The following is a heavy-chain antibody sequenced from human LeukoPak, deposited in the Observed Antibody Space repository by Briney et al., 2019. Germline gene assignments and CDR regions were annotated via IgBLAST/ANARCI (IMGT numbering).Heavy chain of an antibody. Sequence: GASVKVSCKXSGYTFTSYDINWVRQATGQGLEWMGWMNPNSGNTGYAQKFQGRVTMTRNTSISTAYMELSSLRSEDTAVYYCARGRRFLEWLLAYYYYYMDVWGKGTTVTVSS. CDR1: GYTFTSYD. CDR3: ARGRRFLEWLLAYYYYYMDV. D-gene: IGHD3-3*01. J-gene: IGHJ6*03. CDR2: MNPNSGNT. V-gene: IGHV1-8*01.